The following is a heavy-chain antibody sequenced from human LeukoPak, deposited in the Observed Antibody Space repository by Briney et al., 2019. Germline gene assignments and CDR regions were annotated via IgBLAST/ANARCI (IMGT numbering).Heavy chain of an antibody. D-gene: IGHD3-9*01. J-gene: IGHJ4*02. CDR2: INSDGSST. CDR3: ARVSDILTGYYYFDY. V-gene: IGHV3-74*01. CDR1: GFTFSSYW. Sequence: GGSLRLSCAASGFTFSSYWMHWVRQAPGKGLVWVSRINSDGSSTSYADSVKGRFTISRDNAKNTLYLQMNSLRAEDTAVYYCARVSDILTGYYYFDYWGQGTLVTISS.